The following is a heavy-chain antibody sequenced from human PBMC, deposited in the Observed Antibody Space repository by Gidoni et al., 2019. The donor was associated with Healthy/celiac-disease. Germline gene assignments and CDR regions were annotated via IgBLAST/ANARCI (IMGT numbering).Heavy chain of an antibody. CDR2: ISGSGGST. J-gene: IGHJ6*02. D-gene: IGHD2-2*01. Sequence: GSAISGSGGSTYYADSVKGRFTISRDNSKNKLYLQMNSLRAEDTAVYYCAKGVVPAATYYYGMDVWGQGTTVTVSS. CDR3: AKGVVPAATYYYGMDV. V-gene: IGHV3-23*01.